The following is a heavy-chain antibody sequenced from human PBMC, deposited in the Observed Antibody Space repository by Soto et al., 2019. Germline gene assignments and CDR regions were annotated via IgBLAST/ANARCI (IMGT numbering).Heavy chain of an antibody. D-gene: IGHD6-6*01. V-gene: IGHV1-3*01. J-gene: IGHJ5*02. CDR3: ARSAYSSSSGWFDP. CDR1: GYTFTSYA. Sequence: ASVKVSCTASGYTFTSYAIHWVRQAPGQRLEWMGWINAGNGNTKYSQKFQGRVTITRDTSASTAYMELSSLRSEDTAVYYCARSAYSSSSGWFDPWGQGTLVTVSS. CDR2: INAGNGNT.